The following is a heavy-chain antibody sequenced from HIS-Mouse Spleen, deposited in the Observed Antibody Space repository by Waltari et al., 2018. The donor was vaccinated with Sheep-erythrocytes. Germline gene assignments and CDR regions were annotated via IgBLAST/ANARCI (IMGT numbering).Heavy chain of an antibody. Sequence: EVQLVESGGGLIQPGGSLRLSCAASGFTVSSTYMSWVRQAPGKGLEWVSVIYSGGSTYYAESVKGRFTISRDNSKNTLYLQMNSLRGEDTAVYYCARMTYGGYYFDYWGQGTLVTVSS. CDR2: IYSGGST. J-gene: IGHJ4*02. D-gene: IGHD5-12*01. CDR1: GFTVSSTY. V-gene: IGHV3-53*01. CDR3: ARMTYGGYYFDY.